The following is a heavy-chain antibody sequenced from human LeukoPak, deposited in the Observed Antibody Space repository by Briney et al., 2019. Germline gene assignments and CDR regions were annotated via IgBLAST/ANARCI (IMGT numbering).Heavy chain of an antibody. V-gene: IGHV3-11*04. CDR3: RSGSGQGAFDY. CDR2: ISSSSSTI. CDR1: GFTFSDYY. J-gene: IGHJ4*02. Sequence: GGSLRLSCAASGFTFSDYYMSWIRQAPGKGLEWVSYISSSSSTIYYADSVRGRFTISRDDAKNSLYLQMNSLRAEDTAVYYCRSGSGQGAFDYWGQGTLVTVSS. D-gene: IGHD2-15*01.